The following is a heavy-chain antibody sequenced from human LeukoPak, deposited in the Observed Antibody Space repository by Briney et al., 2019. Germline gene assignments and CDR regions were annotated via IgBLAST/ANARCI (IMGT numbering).Heavy chain of an antibody. J-gene: IGHJ3*02. CDR2: IYYSGST. CDR1: GGSMNKYY. V-gene: IGHV4-59*01. Sequence: SETLSLTCTVSGGSMNKYYWNWIRQPPGKGLEWIGYIYYSGSTNYNPSLKSRVTISVDTSKNQFSLKLSSVTAADTAVYYCARGYSSGYYDSSGYYSFDIWGQGTMVTVSS. CDR3: ARGYSSGYYDSSGYYSFDI. D-gene: IGHD3-22*01.